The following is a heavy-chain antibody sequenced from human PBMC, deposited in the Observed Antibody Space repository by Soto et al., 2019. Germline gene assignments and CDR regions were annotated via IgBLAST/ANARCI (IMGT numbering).Heavy chain of an antibody. J-gene: IGHJ3*02. D-gene: IGHD5-12*01. CDR3: AWGARDDAFDI. CDR2: INHSRST. CDR1: GGSFSGYY. Sequence: PSETLSLTCAVYGGSFSGYYWSWIRQPPGKGLEWIGEINHSRSTNYNPSLKSRVTISVDTSKHQFSLKLSSVTAADTAVYYCAWGARDDAFDIWGQGTMVTVSS. V-gene: IGHV4-34*01.